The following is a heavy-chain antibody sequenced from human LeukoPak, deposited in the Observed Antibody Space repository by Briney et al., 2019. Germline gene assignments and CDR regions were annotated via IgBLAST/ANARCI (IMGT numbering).Heavy chain of an antibody. Sequence: SETLSLTCTVSGGSISSGSYYWSWIRQPAGKGLEWIGRIYTSGSTNYNPSLKSRVTISVDTSKNQFSLKLSSVTAADTAVYYCARVEHDSSGWNYQIDYWGQGTLVTVSS. J-gene: IGHJ4*02. D-gene: IGHD3-22*01. CDR3: ARVEHDSSGWNYQIDY. CDR1: GGSISSGSYY. V-gene: IGHV4-61*02. CDR2: IYTSGST.